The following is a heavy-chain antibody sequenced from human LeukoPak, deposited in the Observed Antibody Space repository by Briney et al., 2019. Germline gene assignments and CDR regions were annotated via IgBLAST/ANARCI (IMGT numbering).Heavy chain of an antibody. CDR2: ISYDGSNK. V-gene: IGHV3-30*18. D-gene: IGHD2-2*01. J-gene: IGHJ4*02. Sequence: AGGSLRLSCAASGFTFSSYGMHWVRRAPGKGLEGVAVISYDGSNKYYADSVKGRFTISRDNSKNTLYLQMNSLRAEDTAVYYCAKEGIVVVSRNTQFVFDYWGQGTLVTVSS. CDR3: AKEGIVVVSRNTQFVFDY. CDR1: GFTFSSYG.